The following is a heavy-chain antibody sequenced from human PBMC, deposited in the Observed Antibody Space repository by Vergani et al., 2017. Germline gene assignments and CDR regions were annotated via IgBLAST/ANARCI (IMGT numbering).Heavy chain of an antibody. V-gene: IGHV3-7*03. CDR1: GFTFSSYE. CDR2: IKQDGSEK. J-gene: IGHJ4*02. CDR3: ARDYDSSGYYFNYFDY. D-gene: IGHD3-22*01. Sequence: EVQLLESGGGLVKPGGSLRLSCAASGFTFSSYEMNWVRQAPGKGLEWVANIKQDGSEKYYVDSVKGRFTISRDNAKNSLYLQMNSLRAENTAVYYCARDYDSSGYYFNYFDYWGQGTLVTVSS.